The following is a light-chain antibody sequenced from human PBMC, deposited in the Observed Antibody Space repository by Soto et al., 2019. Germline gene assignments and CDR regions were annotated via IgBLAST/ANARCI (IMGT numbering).Light chain of an antibody. CDR2: GAS. J-gene: IGKJ5*01. V-gene: IGKV3-20*01. CDR3: QQYGSSPRT. Sequence: EIVLTQSPGSLSLSPGDRATLSCRASQSVGGNVAWYQQIPGQPPKLLIFGASSRATGIADKFSGSGSGTDFTLTITRLEPEDFAVYYCQQYGSSPRTFGQGTRLEI. CDR1: QSVGGN.